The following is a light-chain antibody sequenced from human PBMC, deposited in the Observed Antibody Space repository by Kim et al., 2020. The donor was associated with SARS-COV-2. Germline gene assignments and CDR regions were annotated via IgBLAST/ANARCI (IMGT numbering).Light chain of an antibody. V-gene: IGLV10-54*01. CDR1: SNDDGNHG. CDR3: SAWDSSLSAWV. CDR2: KNS. Sequence: QNCTLHSTGNSNDDGNHGAAWLQQHQGHPPKHLSYKNSHRPSGISEIISASKSGNTASLTITGLQPEDEADYYCSAWDSSLSAWVFCGGTQLTVL. J-gene: IGLJ3*02.